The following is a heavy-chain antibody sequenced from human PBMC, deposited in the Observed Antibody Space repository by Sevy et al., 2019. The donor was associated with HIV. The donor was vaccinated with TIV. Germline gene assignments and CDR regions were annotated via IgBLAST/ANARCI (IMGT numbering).Heavy chain of an antibody. CDR2: MTSSGSTI. CDR1: GFTFSSHD. V-gene: IGHV3-48*03. J-gene: IGHJ3*01. Sequence: GGSLRLSCAASGFTFSSHDMNWVRQAPGKGLEWVSYMTSSGSTIYYADSVKGRFTISKDNAKNSLFLQMNSLRAEDTAIYYCAILFYGGNRDDAFDFWGQGTMVTVSS. D-gene: IGHD4-17*01. CDR3: AILFYGGNRDDAFDF.